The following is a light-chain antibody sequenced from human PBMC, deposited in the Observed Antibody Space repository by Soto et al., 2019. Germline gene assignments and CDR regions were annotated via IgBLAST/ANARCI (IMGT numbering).Light chain of an antibody. Sequence: EIVLTQSPGTLSLSPGERATLSCRASESVSSSYLAWYKQKPGQAPRLLIFAASSRATGIPDRFSGSGSGTDFTLTISRLEPEDFAVYYCQQFGSSKWAFGQGTKVDIK. CDR3: QQFGSSKWA. CDR1: ESVSSSY. V-gene: IGKV3-20*01. J-gene: IGKJ1*01. CDR2: AAS.